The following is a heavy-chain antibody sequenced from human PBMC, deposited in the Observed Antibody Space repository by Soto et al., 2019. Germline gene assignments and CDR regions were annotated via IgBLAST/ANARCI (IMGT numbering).Heavy chain of an antibody. V-gene: IGHV3-48*02. CDR2: IGTSSSNI. CDR1: GCTFISFG. CDR3: ARDRSVTY. Sequence: PGGSLRLSCAASGCTFISFGMNWVRQAPGKGLEWVSYIGTSSSNIYHADSVKGRFTISRDNAKNSMYLQMNSLRDDDTAVYYCARDRSVTYWGQGTLVTVSS. J-gene: IGHJ4*02.